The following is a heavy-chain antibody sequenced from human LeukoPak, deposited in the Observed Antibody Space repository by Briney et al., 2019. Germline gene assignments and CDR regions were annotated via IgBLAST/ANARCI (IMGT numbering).Heavy chain of an antibody. V-gene: IGHV1-2*02. J-gene: IGHJ3*02. Sequence: ASVKVSCKASGYTFTGYYTHWVRQAPGQGLEWMGWINPNSGGTNYAQKFQGRVTMTRDTSISTAYMELSRLRSDDTAVYYCARAERYALGDAFDIWGQGTMVTVSS. CDR3: ARAERYALGDAFDI. CDR2: INPNSGGT. CDR1: GYTFTGYY. D-gene: IGHD7-27*01.